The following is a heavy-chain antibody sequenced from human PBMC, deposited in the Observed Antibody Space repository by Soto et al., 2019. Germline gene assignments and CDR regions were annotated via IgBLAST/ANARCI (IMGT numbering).Heavy chain of an antibody. J-gene: IGHJ5*02. D-gene: IGHD2-15*01. Sequence: QVQLLESGPGLVKPSETLSLTCTVSGGSLNSYYWTWIRQSPGKGLEWIGYVSSTGSTNYNPSLKWRLTMSLDTSTNEVSLSLTSVTAADAAVYFCARCSPRWKSYDGNPGWFDPWGQGIMVAVSS. CDR3: ARCSPRWKSYDGNPGWFDP. V-gene: IGHV4-59*01. CDR2: VSSTGST. CDR1: GGSLNSYY.